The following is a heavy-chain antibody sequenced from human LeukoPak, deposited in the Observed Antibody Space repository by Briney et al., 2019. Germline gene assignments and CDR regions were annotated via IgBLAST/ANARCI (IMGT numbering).Heavy chain of an antibody. J-gene: IGHJ6*02. Sequence: SETLSLTCTVSGGSISSSSYYWGWIRQPPGKGLEWIGSIYYSGSTYYNPSLKSRVTISVDTSKNQFSLKLSSVTAADTAVYYCARETDSYGMDVWGQGTTVTVSS. V-gene: IGHV4-39*02. CDR3: ARETDSYGMDV. CDR1: GGSISSSSYY. CDR2: IYYSGST.